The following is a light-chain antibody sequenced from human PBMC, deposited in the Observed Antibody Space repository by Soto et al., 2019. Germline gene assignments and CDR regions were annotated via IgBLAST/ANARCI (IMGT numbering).Light chain of an antibody. J-gene: IGKJ1*01. V-gene: IGKV3-20*01. CDR2: GTS. Sequence: EIVLTQSPGTLSLSPGERATLSCRASQTIRRNYLAWYQQKPGQAPRLLIYGTSSRATGILDRFGCSGSGTDFTLTISRLEPEDLAIYYCHQYGDSPLWTFGQGTKVEF. CDR1: QTIRRNY. CDR3: HQYGDSPLWT.